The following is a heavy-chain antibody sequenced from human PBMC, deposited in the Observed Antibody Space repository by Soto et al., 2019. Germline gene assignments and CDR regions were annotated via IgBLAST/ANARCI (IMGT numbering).Heavy chain of an antibody. CDR1: GGSISSSSYY. D-gene: IGHD1-26*01. CDR2: IYYSGST. Sequence: SETLSLTCTVSGGSISSSSYYWGWIRQPPGKGLEWIGSIYYSGSTYYNPSLKSRVTISVDTSKNQFSLKLSSVTAADTAVYYCARHGSGILPSAGDYYYYGMDVWGQGTTVTVSS. J-gene: IGHJ6*02. V-gene: IGHV4-39*01. CDR3: ARHGSGILPSAGDYYYYGMDV.